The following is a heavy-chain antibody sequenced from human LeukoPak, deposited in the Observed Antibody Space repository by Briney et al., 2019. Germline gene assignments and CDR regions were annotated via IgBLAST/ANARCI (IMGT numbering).Heavy chain of an antibody. Sequence: GGSLRLSCAASGFTFSSYAMSWVRQAPGKGLDWVSTISGSGGDTYYLDSVKGRFTISRDNSKNTLYLQMNSLRAEDTAVYYCAKSLIPSGGYAFDPGGQGTLVTVSS. CDR2: ISGSGGDT. CDR1: GFTFSSYA. J-gene: IGHJ5*02. V-gene: IGHV3-23*01. D-gene: IGHD4-23*01. CDR3: AKSLIPSGGYAFDP.